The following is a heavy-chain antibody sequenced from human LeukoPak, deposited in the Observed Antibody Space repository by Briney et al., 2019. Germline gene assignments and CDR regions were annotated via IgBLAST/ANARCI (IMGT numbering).Heavy chain of an antibody. Sequence: SETLSLTCTVSGGSISSSSYYWGWIRQPPGKGLEWIGSIYYSGSTYYNPSLKSRVTISVDTSKNQFSLKLSSVTAADTAVYYCASRPSGYFDYWGQGTLVTVSS. CDR2: IYYSGST. CDR1: GGSISSSSYY. J-gene: IGHJ4*02. CDR3: ASRPSGYFDY. D-gene: IGHD5-12*01. V-gene: IGHV4-39*07.